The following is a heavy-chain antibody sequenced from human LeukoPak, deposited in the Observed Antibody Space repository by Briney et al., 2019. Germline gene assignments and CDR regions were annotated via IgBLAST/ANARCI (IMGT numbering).Heavy chain of an antibody. CDR1: GFTFSDYY. J-gene: IGHJ4*02. Sequence: GGSLRLSCAASGFTFSDYYMSWVRQAPGKGLEWVSAISGSGGSTYYADSVRGRFTITRDNSKNTLYLQMNSLRAEDTAVYYCAKAPRRAVYYFDYWGQGTLVTVSS. V-gene: IGHV3-23*01. CDR3: AKAPRRAVYYFDY. CDR2: ISGSGGST.